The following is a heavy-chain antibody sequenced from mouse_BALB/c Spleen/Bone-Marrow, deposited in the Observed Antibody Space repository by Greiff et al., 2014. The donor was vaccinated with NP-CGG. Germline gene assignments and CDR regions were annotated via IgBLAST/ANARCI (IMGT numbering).Heavy chain of an antibody. CDR2: IPPGSGTT. V-gene: IGHV1S41*01. CDR3: ARGSYYDGSSSPWFAY. Sequence: DLVKPGASVKLSCKASGYTFTSYWINWIEQRPGQGLEWIGRIPPGSGTTYYNEMFKGKATLTVDTSSTTAYIQLSNLSSEDSAVYFCARGSYYDGSSSPWFAYWGQGTLVTVSA. D-gene: IGHD1-1*01. J-gene: IGHJ3*01. CDR1: GYTFTSYW.